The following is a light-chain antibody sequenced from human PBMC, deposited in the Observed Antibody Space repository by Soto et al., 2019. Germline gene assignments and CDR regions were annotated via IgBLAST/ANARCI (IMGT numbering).Light chain of an antibody. CDR2: DAS. Sequence: DIHMTQSPSTLSASVGDRFTITCRASQSISSWLAWYQQKPGKAPKLLIYDASSLESGVPSRFSGSGSGTEFTLTISSLQPDDFATYYCQQYNSYSRYTFGQGTRLEIK. V-gene: IGKV1-5*01. J-gene: IGKJ5*01. CDR3: QQYNSYSRYT. CDR1: QSISSW.